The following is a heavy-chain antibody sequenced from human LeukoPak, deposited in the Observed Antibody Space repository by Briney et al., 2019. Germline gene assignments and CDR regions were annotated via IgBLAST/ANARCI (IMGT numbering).Heavy chain of an antibody. D-gene: IGHD2-2*01. V-gene: IGHV6-1*01. J-gene: IGHJ5*02. CDR3: ARRLTQYDCFDP. CDR1: GDSVSSNSVT. CDR2: TYYRSTWYN. Sequence: SQTLSLTCAISGDSVSSNSVTWNWIRQSPSRGLEWLGRTYYRSTWYNDYAVSVRGRITVNPDTSKNQFSLQLNSVTPEDTAVYYCARRLTQYDCFDPWGQGILVTVSS.